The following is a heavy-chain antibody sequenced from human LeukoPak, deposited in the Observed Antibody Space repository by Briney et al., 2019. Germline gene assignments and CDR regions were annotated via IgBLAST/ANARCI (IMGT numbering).Heavy chain of an antibody. Sequence: SETLSLTCTVSGGSISSYYWSWIRQPPGKGLEWIGYIYYSGSTNYNPSLKSRVTISVDTSKNQFSLKLSSVTAADTAVYYCARENLDYVWGSYRYGRGAFDIWGQGTMVTVSS. CDR2: IYYSGST. CDR1: GGSISSYY. CDR3: ARENLDYVWGSYRYGRGAFDI. V-gene: IGHV4-59*01. J-gene: IGHJ3*02. D-gene: IGHD3-16*02.